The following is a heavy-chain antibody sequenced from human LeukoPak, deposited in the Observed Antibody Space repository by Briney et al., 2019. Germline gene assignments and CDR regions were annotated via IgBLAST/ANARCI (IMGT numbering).Heavy chain of an antibody. J-gene: IGHJ4*02. CDR1: GYTFTSYY. D-gene: IGHD3-9*01. V-gene: IGHV1-46*01. CDR2: INPSGGST. CDR3: AREGALRSFDWGGDYFDY. Sequence: ASVKVSCKASGYTFTSYYMHWVRQAPGQGLEWMGIINPSGGSTSYAQKFQGRVTMTRDTSTSTVYMELSSLRSEDTAVYYCAREGALRSFDWGGDYFDYWGQGTLVTVSS.